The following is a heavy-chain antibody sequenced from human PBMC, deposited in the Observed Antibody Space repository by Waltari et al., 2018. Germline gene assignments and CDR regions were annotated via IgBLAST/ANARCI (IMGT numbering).Heavy chain of an antibody. CDR1: GYTVSSFG. J-gene: IGHJ3*01. Sequence: QVQLVQSGTEVKRPGASVTVSCKASGYTVSSFGINWVRQVPGQGFEWVGWVNPGNDNTNYEQKLKDRVLMTADTATTTAYMELRTLTSDDTAVYYCARTKFGNAFDVWGQGTLVTVSS. CDR3: ARTKFGNAFDV. V-gene: IGHV1-18*01. CDR2: VNPGNDNT. D-gene: IGHD3-10*01.